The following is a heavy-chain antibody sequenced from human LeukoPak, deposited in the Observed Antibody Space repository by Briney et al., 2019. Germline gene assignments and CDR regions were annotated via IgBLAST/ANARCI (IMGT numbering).Heavy chain of an antibody. CDR2: INPNSGGT. CDR1: GYTFTSYG. CDR3: AREWELGAFDI. D-gene: IGHD1-26*01. J-gene: IGHJ3*02. V-gene: IGHV1-2*02. Sequence: ASVKVSCKASGYTFTSYGISWVRQAPGQGLEWMGWINPNSGGTNYAQKFQGRVTMTRDTSISTAYMELSRLRSDDTAVYYCAREWELGAFDIWGQGTMVTVSS.